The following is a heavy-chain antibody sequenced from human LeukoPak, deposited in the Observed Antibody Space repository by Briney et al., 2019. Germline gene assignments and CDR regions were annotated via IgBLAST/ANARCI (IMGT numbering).Heavy chain of an antibody. CDR2: IFYNGNT. Sequence: SETLSLTCTVSGASFSSYYWSWLRQLPGKGLEWIAYIFYNGNTKYNPSPKSRVTISVDTSKTQFSLKVTSVTAADTAVYYCAVAGTYYWGQGTLVTVSS. J-gene: IGHJ4*02. V-gene: IGHV4-59*01. D-gene: IGHD6-19*01. CDR1: GASFSSYY. CDR3: AVAGTYY.